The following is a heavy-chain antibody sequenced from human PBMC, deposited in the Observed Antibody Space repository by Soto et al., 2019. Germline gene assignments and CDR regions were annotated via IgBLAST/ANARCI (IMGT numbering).Heavy chain of an antibody. D-gene: IGHD3-22*01. CDR1: GFTFSSYW. Sequence: SLRLSCAASGFTFSSYWMSWVRQAPGKGLEWVANIKQDGSEKYYVDSVKGRFTISRDNAKNSLYLQMNSLRAEDTAVYYCARAFISSGYSYWYFDLWGRGTLVTVSS. J-gene: IGHJ2*01. V-gene: IGHV3-7*01. CDR3: ARAFISSGYSYWYFDL. CDR2: IKQDGSEK.